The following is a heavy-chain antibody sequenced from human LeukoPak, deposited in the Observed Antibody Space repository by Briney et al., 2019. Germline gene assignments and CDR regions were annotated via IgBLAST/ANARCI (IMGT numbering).Heavy chain of an antibody. CDR2: ISSSGST. V-gene: IGHV4-4*07. J-gene: IGHJ4*02. CDR1: GGSVSSYY. CDR3: ARDLDWNYADY. Sequence: SETLSLTCTVSGGSVSSYYWSWIRQPAGKRLEWIGRISSSGSTNYNPSLKSRVTMSVDSSKNQFSLILISVTAADTAVYYCARDLDWNYADYWGQGTLVTVSS. D-gene: IGHD1-7*01.